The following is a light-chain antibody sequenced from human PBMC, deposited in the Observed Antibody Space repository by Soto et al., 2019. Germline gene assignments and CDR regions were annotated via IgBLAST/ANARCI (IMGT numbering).Light chain of an antibody. CDR3: QQYGNSPWT. CDR1: QTVTNRY. Sequence: ETVLTQSPGTLSLSPGERATLSCRASQTVTNRYVAWYQHRPGQAPRVLIYAASNRTPGIPDRFSGSASGTEFTHTISRLEPEDFAVYYCQQYGNSPWTFGQGTKVEI. CDR2: AAS. J-gene: IGKJ1*01. V-gene: IGKV3-20*01.